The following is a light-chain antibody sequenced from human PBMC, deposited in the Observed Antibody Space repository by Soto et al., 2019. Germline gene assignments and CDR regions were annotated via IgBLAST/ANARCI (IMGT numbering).Light chain of an antibody. CDR1: QSVNNNY. J-gene: IGKJ1*01. CDR2: GAS. V-gene: IGKV3-20*01. Sequence: EIVLTQSPGTLSLSPGERAVLSCRASQSVNNNYLAWYQRKPGRAPRLRIYGASSRATGIRDRFIGSGSGTDFTLTITRLEPEDFAVYFCQQYGSSPPTFGQGTKVEFK. CDR3: QQYGSSPPT.